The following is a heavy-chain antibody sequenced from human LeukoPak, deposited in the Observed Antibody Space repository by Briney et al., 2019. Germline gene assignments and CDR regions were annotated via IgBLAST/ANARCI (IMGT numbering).Heavy chain of an antibody. D-gene: IGHD3-10*01. CDR2: INHSGST. V-gene: IGHV4-34*01. Sequence: SETLSLTCAVYGGSFSGYYWSWIRQPPGKGLEWIGEINHSGSTNYNPSLESRVTISVDTSKNQFSLKLSSVTAADTAVYYCARAPYGSGSYHYWGQGTLVTVSS. J-gene: IGHJ4*02. CDR1: GGSFSGYY. CDR3: ARAPYGSGSYHY.